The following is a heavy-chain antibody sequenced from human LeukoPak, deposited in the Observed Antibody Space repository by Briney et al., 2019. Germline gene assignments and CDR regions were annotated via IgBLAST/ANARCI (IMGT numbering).Heavy chain of an antibody. CDR1: GFTFSSYW. Sequence: PGGSLRLSCAASGFTFSSYWMHWVRQAPGKGLVWVSRINSDGSSTSYADSVKGRFTISRDNAKNTLYLQMNSLRVEDTAVYYCVRGADTGYSSDSWGQGTLVTVSS. CDR2: INSDGSST. CDR3: VRGADTGYSSDS. D-gene: IGHD3-9*01. V-gene: IGHV3-74*01. J-gene: IGHJ4*02.